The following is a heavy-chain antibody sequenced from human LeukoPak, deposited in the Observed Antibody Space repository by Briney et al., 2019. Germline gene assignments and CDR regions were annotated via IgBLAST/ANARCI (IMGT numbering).Heavy chain of an antibody. CDR3: ARGPWKDYYDSSGLAPFDAFDI. V-gene: IGHV3-48*01. J-gene: IGHJ3*02. CDR2: ISSSSSTI. Sequence: GGSLRLSCAASGFTFSTYNMNWVRQAPGKGLEWVSYISSSSSTIYYADSVKGRFTISRDNAKNSLYLQMNSLRAEDTAVYYCARGPWKDYYDSSGLAPFDAFDIWGQGTMVTVSS. CDR1: GFTFSTYN. D-gene: IGHD3-22*01.